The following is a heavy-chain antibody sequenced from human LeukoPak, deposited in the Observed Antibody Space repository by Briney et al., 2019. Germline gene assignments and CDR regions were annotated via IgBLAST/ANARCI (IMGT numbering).Heavy chain of an antibody. CDR2: IQASGDT. CDR3: ARLVRAWNDHFDP. D-gene: IGHD1-1*01. J-gene: IGHJ5*02. Sequence: SETLSLTCTVSGDSFSTFSWSWIRQPPGLGLEWIGYIQASGDTKYSPALKSRVTISLGPSKNQFSLNLRSVTAADTAVYYCARLVRAWNDHFDPWGQGTLVTVSS. V-gene: IGHV4-4*09. CDR1: GDSFSTFS.